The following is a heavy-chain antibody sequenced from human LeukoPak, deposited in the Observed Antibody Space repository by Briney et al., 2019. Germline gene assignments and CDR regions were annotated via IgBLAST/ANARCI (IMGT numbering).Heavy chain of an antibody. CDR3: ARGRSAMRMDV. J-gene: IGHJ6*04. Sequence: ASVKVSCXASGYTFSNYDINWVRQATGQGLEWMGWMNPSSGSTAYAQKFQGRVTITRNTSISTAYMELSTLRFEDTAVYYCARGRSAMRMDVWGKGTTVTVSS. D-gene: IGHD2-2*01. V-gene: IGHV1-8*03. CDR1: GYTFSNYD. CDR2: MNPSSGST.